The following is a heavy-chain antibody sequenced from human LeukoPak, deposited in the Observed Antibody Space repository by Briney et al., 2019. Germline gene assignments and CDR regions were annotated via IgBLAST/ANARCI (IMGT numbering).Heavy chain of an antibody. CDR3: VKAILFGSVSYYAD. CDR2: VSSDGGST. D-gene: IGHD3-22*01. J-gene: IGHJ4*02. CDR1: GFTFSHFP. Sequence: GGSLRLSCSTSGFTFSHFPMHWVRQTPGKVQEYVSAVSSDGGSTYYADSVRGRFTISRDNSKNTLSLQMGSLRAEDTAVYYCVKAILFGSVSYYADWGQGTLVTVSS. V-gene: IGHV3-64D*09.